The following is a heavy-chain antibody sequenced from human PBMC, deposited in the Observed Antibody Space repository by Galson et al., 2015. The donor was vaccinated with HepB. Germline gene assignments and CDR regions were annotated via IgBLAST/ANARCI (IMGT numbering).Heavy chain of an antibody. CDR1: GFTFSSYG. J-gene: IGHJ6*02. CDR2: ISYDGSNK. Sequence: SLRLSCAASGFTFSSYGMHWVRQAPGKGLEWVAVISYDGSNKYYADSVKGRFTISRDNSKNTLYLQMNSLRAEDTAVYYCAKDPRDYYYYGMDVWGQGTTVTVSS. V-gene: IGHV3-30*18. CDR3: AKDPRDYYYYGMDV.